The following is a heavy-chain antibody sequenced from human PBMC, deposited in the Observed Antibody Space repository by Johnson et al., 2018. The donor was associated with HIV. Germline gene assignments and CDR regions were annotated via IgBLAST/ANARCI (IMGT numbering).Heavy chain of an antibody. J-gene: IGHJ3*02. CDR1: GFTFGSYG. CDR3: ATSTASDGFDI. V-gene: IGHV3-33*01. CDR2: IWYDGSNK. D-gene: IGHD1-1*01. Sequence: QMQLVESGGGVVQPGRSLRLSCAASGFTFGSYGMHWVRQAPGKGLEWVAVIWYDGSNKNYSDSVKGRFTISRDNSKNTLYLQMNSLRAEDTAVYYCATSTASDGFDIWGQGTMVTVSS.